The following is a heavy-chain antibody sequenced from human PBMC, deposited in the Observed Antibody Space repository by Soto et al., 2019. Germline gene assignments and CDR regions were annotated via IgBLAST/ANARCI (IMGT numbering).Heavy chain of an antibody. CDR2: IKQDGSEK. CDR1: GFTFSSYW. V-gene: IGHV3-7*01. Sequence: PGGSLRLSCAASGFTFSSYWMSWVRQAPGKGLEWVANIKQDGSEKYYVDSVKGRFTISRDNAKNSLYLQMNSLRAEDTAVYYCARSPDYDFWSERLFDYWGQGXLVTVYS. J-gene: IGHJ4*02. CDR3: ARSPDYDFWSERLFDY. D-gene: IGHD3-3*01.